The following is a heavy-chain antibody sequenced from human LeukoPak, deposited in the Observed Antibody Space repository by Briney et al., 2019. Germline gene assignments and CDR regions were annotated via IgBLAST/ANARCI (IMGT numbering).Heavy chain of an antibody. CDR1: GFTFSSYA. D-gene: IGHD6-19*01. J-gene: IGHJ4*02. CDR2: ISGSGGST. V-gene: IGHV3-23*01. CDR3: AKDYGGWPTYYFDY. Sequence: GGSLRLSCAAPGFTFSSYAMSWVRQAPGKGLEWVSAISGSGGSTYYADSVKGRFTISRDNSKNTLYLQMDSLRAEDTAVYYCAKDYGGWPTYYFDYWGQGTLVTVSS.